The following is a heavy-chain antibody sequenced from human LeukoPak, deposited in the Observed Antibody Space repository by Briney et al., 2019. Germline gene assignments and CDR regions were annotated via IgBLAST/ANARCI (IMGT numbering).Heavy chain of an antibody. V-gene: IGHV3-20*04. CDR3: ARVGRSGYYLDY. J-gene: IGHJ4*02. CDR2: INWNGGST. Sequence: GGSLRLSCAASGFTFDDYGMSWARQAPGKGLEWVSGINWNGGSTGYADSVKGRFTISRDNAKNSLYLQMNSLRAEDTALYYCARVGRSGYYLDYWGQGTLVTVSS. CDR1: GFTFDDYG. D-gene: IGHD3-3*01.